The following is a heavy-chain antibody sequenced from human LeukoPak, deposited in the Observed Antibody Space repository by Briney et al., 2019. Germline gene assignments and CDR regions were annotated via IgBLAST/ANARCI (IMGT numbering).Heavy chain of an antibody. Sequence: SETLSLTCAVYGGSFSGYYWSWIRQPPGKGLEWIGYIYYSGSTNYNPSLKSRVTISVDTSKNQFSLKLSSVTAADTAVYYCARDEGDGSYFDYWGQGTLVTVSS. CDR3: ARDEGDGSYFDY. V-gene: IGHV4-59*01. CDR2: IYYSGST. J-gene: IGHJ4*02. CDR1: GGSFSGYY. D-gene: IGHD2-15*01.